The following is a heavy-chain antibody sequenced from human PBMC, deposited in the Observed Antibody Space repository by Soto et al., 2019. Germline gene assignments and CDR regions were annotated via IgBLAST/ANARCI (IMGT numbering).Heavy chain of an antibody. V-gene: IGHV5-10-1*01. D-gene: IGHD5-12*01. Sequence: GESLKISCKGSGYSFTSYWISWVRQMPGKGLEWMGRIDPSDSYTNYSPSFQGHVTISTDKSISTAYLQWSSLKASDTAMYYCARFYSGYDLILLDWGQGTLVTVSS. CDR1: GYSFTSYW. J-gene: IGHJ4*02. CDR2: IDPSDSYT. CDR3: ARFYSGYDLILLD.